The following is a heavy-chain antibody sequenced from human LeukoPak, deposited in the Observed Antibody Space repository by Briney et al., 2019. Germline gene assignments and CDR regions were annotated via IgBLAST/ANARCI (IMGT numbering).Heavy chain of an antibody. Sequence: ASVKVSCKASGYTFTSYGISWVRQAPGQGLEWMGWISAYNGNTNYAQKLQGRVTMTTDTSTSTAYMELRSLRSDDTAVYYCARDSSSVPYTAAAGTKRYFQHWGQGTLVTVSS. V-gene: IGHV1-18*01. CDR3: ARDSSSVPYTAAAGTKRYFQH. J-gene: IGHJ1*01. D-gene: IGHD6-13*01. CDR1: GYTFTSYG. CDR2: ISAYNGNT.